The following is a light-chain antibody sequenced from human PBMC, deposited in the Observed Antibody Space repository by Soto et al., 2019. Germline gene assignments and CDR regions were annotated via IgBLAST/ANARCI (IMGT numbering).Light chain of an antibody. CDR2: DVS. Sequence: QSALTQPASVSGSPGQSITLSCTGTSSDVGGYNYVSWYQQHPGKVPKLMIYDVSHRPSGVSNRFSGSKSDNTASLTISGLQVEDEADYYCSSYTSSSTLVVFGGGTKLTVL. V-gene: IGLV2-14*01. J-gene: IGLJ2*01. CDR3: SSYTSSSTLVV. CDR1: SSDVGGYNY.